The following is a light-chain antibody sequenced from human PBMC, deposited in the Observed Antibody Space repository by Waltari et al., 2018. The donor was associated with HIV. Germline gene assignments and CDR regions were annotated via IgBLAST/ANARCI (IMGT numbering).Light chain of an antibody. CDR1: QSLLNSNGYTY. J-gene: IGKJ2*01. V-gene: IGKV2-28*01. CDR3: MQALQIPHT. CDR2: LGS. Sequence: DIVMTQSPLSLPVTPGEPASTSCRSSQSLLNSNGYTYLDWYLQKPGQSPQLLIYLGSDRASGVPDRFSGSGSGTDFTLKISRVEAEDVGIYYCMQALQIPHTFGQGTKLEIK.